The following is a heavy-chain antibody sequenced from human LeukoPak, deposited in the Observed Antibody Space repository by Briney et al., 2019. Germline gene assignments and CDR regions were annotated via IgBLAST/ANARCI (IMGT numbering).Heavy chain of an antibody. CDR1: GFTFYMYA. J-gene: IGHJ4*02. D-gene: IGHD3-22*01. CDR3: AKDRPNFHENSGHYYRRDGDS. CDR2: MCGTAGCT. V-gene: IGHV3-23*01. Sequence: PGGSLRLSCQASGFTFYMYAMSWVRQAPWKGLEWVASMCGTAGCTFYPDSVKGRFTISRDNSKNVLYLRMNSLTAEDTATYYCAKDRPNFHENSGHYYRRDGDSWGQGTLVTVSS.